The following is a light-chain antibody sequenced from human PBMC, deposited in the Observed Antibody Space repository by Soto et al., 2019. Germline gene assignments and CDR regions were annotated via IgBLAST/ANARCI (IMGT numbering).Light chain of an antibody. CDR1: QSVSSN. CDR2: DAS. Sequence: EIVMTQSPATLSVSPGERATLSCRASQSVSSNLAWYQHTPGQAPRLLIYDASTRATGIPARFSGSGSGTEFTLTISSLQSEDFAVYFCQQYNFRWTFGQGTKVEMK. V-gene: IGKV3-15*01. CDR3: QQYNFRWT. J-gene: IGKJ1*01.